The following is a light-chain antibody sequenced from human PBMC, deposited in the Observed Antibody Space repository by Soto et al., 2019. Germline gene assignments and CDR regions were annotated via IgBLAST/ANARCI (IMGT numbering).Light chain of an antibody. CDR2: DAS. CDR1: QGISNY. J-gene: IGKJ4*01. Sequence: DIQMTQSPSSLSASVGDRVTITCQASQGISNYLNWYHQKPGKAPKLLIYDASNLETGVPSRFSRSGSGTDFTFTISSLQPEDIATYYCQQYDNLPLTFGGGTKVEIK. CDR3: QQYDNLPLT. V-gene: IGKV1-33*01.